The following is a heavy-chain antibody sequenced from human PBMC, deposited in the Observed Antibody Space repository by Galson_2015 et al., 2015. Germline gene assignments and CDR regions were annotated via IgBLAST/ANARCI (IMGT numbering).Heavy chain of an antibody. J-gene: IGHJ6*03. V-gene: IGHV3-23*01. CDR3: AKGITAYYYYYMDV. Sequence: SLRLSCAASGFTFSSYAMSWVRQAPGKGLEWVSAISGSGGSTYYADSVKGRFTISRDNSKNTLYLQMNSLRAEDTAVYYCAKGITAYYYYYMDVWGKGTTVTVSS. CDR2: ISGSGGST. CDR1: GFTFSSYA. D-gene: IGHD3-10*01.